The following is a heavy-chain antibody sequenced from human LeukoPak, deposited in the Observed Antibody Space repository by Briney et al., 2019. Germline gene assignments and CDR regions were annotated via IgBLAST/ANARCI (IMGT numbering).Heavy chain of an antibody. J-gene: IGHJ3*02. CDR3: ARDCSSTSCYSAFDI. CDR2: ISAYNGNT. Sequence: ASVKVSCKASGYTFTSYGISWVRQAPGQGLEWMGWISAYNGNTNYAQKLQGRVTMTTDTSTSTAYMELSSLRSEDTAVYYCARDCSSTSCYSAFDIWGQGTMVTVSS. D-gene: IGHD2-2*02. V-gene: IGHV1-18*01. CDR1: GYTFTSYG.